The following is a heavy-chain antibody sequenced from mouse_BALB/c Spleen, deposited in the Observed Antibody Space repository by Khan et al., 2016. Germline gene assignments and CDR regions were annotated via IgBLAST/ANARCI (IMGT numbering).Heavy chain of an antibody. CDR3: ARSPDEYVGGFAY. J-gene: IGHJ3*01. D-gene: IGHD2-14*01. CDR2: IDPANGNT. V-gene: IGHV14-3*02. CDR1: GFNIKDTY. Sequence: VRLQQSGAELVKPGASVKLSCTASGFNIKDTYMHWVKQRPEQGLEWIGRIDPANGNTKYDPKFQGKATITADTSSNTAYLQLSSLTSEDTAVSYGARSPDEYVGGFAYWGQGTLVTVSA.